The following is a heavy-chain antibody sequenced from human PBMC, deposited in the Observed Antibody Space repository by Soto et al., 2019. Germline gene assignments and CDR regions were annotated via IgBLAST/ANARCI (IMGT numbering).Heavy chain of an antibody. V-gene: IGHV1-46*01. CDR1: GYTFTSYY. J-gene: IGHJ6*02. Sequence: ASVKVSCKASGYTFTSYYMHWVRQAPGQGLEWMGIINPSGGSTSYAQKFQGRVTMTRDTSTSTVYMELSSLRSEDTAVYYCAREVEEVAVSLRKGMDVWGQGTTVTVSS. CDR2: INPSGGST. D-gene: IGHD6-19*01. CDR3: AREVEEVAVSLRKGMDV.